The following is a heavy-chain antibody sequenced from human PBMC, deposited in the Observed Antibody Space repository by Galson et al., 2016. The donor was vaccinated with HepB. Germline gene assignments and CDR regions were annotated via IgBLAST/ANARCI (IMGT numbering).Heavy chain of an antibody. V-gene: IGHV1-2*06. CDR3: EKESSGSYGWHFDY. J-gene: IGHJ4*02. Sequence: SVKVSCQASGYTFTGYYMHWVRQAPGQGPQWVGRINPNTGATNYAQNLQGRVTMTRDTSISTAYMELTGLRSDATAVYYCEKESSGSYGWHFDYWGRGTLVTVYS. CDR2: INPNTGAT. D-gene: IGHD1-26*01. CDR1: GYTFTGYY.